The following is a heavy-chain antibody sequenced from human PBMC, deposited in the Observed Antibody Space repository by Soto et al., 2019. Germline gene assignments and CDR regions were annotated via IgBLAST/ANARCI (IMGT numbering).Heavy chain of an antibody. CDR3: ARGGVPAYDCWSGYPPWDCNWFDP. D-gene: IGHD3-3*01. V-gene: IGHV1-69*01. CDR1: GGTFSSYA. CDR2: IIPIFGTA. J-gene: IGHJ5*02. Sequence: QVQLVQSGAEVKKPGSSVKVSCKASGGTFSSYAISWVRQAPGQGLEWMGGIIPIFGTANYAQKFQGRVTITADESTSTAYMELSSLRAEDTAVYYCARGGVPAYDCWSGYPPWDCNWFDPWGQGTLVTVSS.